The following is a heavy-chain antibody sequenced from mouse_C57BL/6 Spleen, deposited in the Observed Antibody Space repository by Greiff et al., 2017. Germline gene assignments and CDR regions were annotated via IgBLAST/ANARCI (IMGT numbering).Heavy chain of an antibody. CDR1: GFTFSSYA. CDR2: ISSGGDYI. CDR3: TRDGGSSAHYFDY. J-gene: IGHJ2*01. D-gene: IGHD1-1*01. Sequence: EVKLVESGAGLVKPGGSLKLSCAASGFTFSSYAMSWVRQTPEKRLEWVAYISSGGDYIYYADTVKGRFTISRDNARNTLYLQMSSLKSEDTAMYYWTRDGGSSAHYFDYWGQGTTLTVSS. V-gene: IGHV5-9-1*02.